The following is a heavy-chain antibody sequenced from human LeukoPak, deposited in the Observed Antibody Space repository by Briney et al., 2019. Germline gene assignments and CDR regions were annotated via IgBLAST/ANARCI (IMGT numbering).Heavy chain of an antibody. J-gene: IGHJ4*02. Sequence: PGGSLRLSCAASGFTFSNAWMSWVRQAPGKGLEWVGHIKRKNDGGTTDYAAPVKGRFTISRDDSKNTLYLQMNSLKTEDTAVYYCTTDAGTVGATELYWGQGTLVTVSS. CDR3: TTDAGTVGATELY. V-gene: IGHV3-15*01. CDR2: IKRKNDGGTT. CDR1: GFTFSNAW. D-gene: IGHD1-26*01.